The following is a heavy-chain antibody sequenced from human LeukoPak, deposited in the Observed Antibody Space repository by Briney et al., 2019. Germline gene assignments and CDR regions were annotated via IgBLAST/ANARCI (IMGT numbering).Heavy chain of an antibody. J-gene: IGHJ3*02. V-gene: IGHV1-69*13. CDR1: GGTFSSYV. Sequence: SVKVSCKASGGTFSSYVISWVRQAPGQGLEWMGGIIPMFGTANYAQKFQGRVTINADESTSTAYMELSSLRSEDTAVHYCARSPPGGFEHGFDIWGQGTMVTVSS. D-gene: IGHD3-10*01. CDR2: IIPMFGTA. CDR3: ARSPPGGFEHGFDI.